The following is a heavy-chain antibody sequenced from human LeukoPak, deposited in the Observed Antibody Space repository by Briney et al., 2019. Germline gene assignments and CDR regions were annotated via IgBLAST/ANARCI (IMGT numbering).Heavy chain of an antibody. Sequence: GESLKISCKGSGYSFTSYWIGWVRQMPGKGLEWMGIIYPGDSDTRYSPSFQGQVTISADKSISTAYLQWSSLKASDTAMYYCARQGGSYLTWPTWFDPWGQGTLVTVSS. D-gene: IGHD1-26*01. J-gene: IGHJ5*02. V-gene: IGHV5-51*01. CDR1: GYSFTSYW. CDR3: ARQGGSYLTWPTWFDP. CDR2: IYPGDSDT.